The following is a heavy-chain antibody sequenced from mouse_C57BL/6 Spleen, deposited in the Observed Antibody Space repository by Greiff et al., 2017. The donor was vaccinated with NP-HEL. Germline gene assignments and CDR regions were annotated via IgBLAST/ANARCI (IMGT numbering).Heavy chain of an antibody. CDR2: INPNNGGT. D-gene: IGHD2-4*01. V-gene: IGHV1-18*01. Sequence: EVKLQESGPELVKPGASVKIPCKASGYTFTDYNMDWVKQSHGKSLEWIGDINPNNGGTIYNQKFKGKATLTVDKSSSTAYMELRSLTSEDTAVYYCARSDYDVYYFDYWGQGTTLTVSS. CDR3: ARSDYDVYYFDY. J-gene: IGHJ2*01. CDR1: GYTFTDYN.